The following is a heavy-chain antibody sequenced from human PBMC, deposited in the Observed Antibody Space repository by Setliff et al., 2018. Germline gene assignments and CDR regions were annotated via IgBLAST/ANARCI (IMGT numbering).Heavy chain of an antibody. V-gene: IGHV1-18*01. CDR3: ARVPRLEWLLPTFDS. J-gene: IGHJ4*02. Sequence: ASVKVSCKASGYSFTLYAMHWMRQAPGQGLEWMGWISGYNGNTDYAQNLQGRVTMTIDTSTSTAYMELRSLRSDDTAVYYCARVPRLEWLLPTFDSWGQGTLVTVSS. CDR1: GYSFTLYA. CDR2: ISGYNGNT. D-gene: IGHD3-3*01.